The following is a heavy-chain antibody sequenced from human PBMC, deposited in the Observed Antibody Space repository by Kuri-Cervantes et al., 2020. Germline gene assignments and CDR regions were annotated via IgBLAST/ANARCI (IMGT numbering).Heavy chain of an antibody. CDR3: AKEDYAMNY. V-gene: IGHV3-33*06. D-gene: IGHD3-16*01. CDR1: GFTVSSNY. J-gene: IGHJ4*02. Sequence: GGSLRLSCAASGFTVSSNYMSWVRQAPGKGLEWVAVIWYDGSNKYYADSVKGRFTISRDNSKNTLYLQMNSLRAEDTAVYYCAKEDYAMNYWGQGTLVTVSS. CDR2: IWYDGSNK.